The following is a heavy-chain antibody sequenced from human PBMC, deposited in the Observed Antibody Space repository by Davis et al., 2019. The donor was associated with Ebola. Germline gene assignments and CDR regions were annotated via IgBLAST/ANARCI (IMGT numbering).Heavy chain of an antibody. J-gene: IGHJ3*02. CDR1: GFTFSSYA. CDR2: VSYNGRDT. V-gene: IGHV3-30*04. Sequence: SLKISCAASGFTFSSYAMHWVRQAPGKGLEWVAFVSYNGRDTYHADSVKGRFTISRDNSKNTLYLQMNSLRVEDTAIYYCAREGGTAFDIWGQGTMVTVSS. D-gene: IGHD1-1*01. CDR3: AREGGTAFDI.